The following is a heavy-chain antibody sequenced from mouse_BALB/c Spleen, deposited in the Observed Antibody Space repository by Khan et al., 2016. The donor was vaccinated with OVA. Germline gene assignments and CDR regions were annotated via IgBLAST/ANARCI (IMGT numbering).Heavy chain of an antibody. J-gene: IGHJ4*01. D-gene: IGHD1-2*01. CDR1: GFNIKDTY. Sequence: VQLQQSGAELMKPGASVKLSCTVSGFNIKDTYLHWVTQRPDQGLEWIGRIDPANGNTKYDPKFQGKATLTADTPSNTAYLQLSRLTSDDTADYYRTYSLRLYAMDYWGQGTSVTVSS. V-gene: IGHV14-3*02. CDR3: TYSLRLYAMDY. CDR2: IDPANGNT.